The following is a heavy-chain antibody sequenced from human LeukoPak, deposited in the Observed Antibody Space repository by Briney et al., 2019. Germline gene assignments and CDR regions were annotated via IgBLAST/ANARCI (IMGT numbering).Heavy chain of an antibody. J-gene: IGHJ4*02. V-gene: IGHV1-46*01. Sequence: ASVKVSCKASGYTFTSYGISWVRQAPGQGLEWMGIINPSGGSTSYAQKFQGRVTMTRDTSTSTVYMELSSLRSEDTAVYYCASAASSGHYYFDYWGQGTLVTVSS. CDR3: ASAASSGHYYFDY. CDR1: GYTFTSYG. D-gene: IGHD3-22*01. CDR2: INPSGGST.